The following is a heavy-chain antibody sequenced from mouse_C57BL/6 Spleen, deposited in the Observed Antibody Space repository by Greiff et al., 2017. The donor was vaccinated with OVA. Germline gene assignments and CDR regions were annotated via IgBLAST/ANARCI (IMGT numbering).Heavy chain of an antibody. CDR1: GYTFTSYW. J-gene: IGHJ3*01. D-gene: IGHD3-2*02. V-gene: IGHV1-52*01. Sequence: QVHVKQPGAELVRPGSSVKLSCKASGYTFTSYWMHWVKQRPIQGLEWIGNIDPSDSETHYNQKFKDKATLTVDKSSSTAYMQLSSLTSEDSAVYYCARGDSSGGPWFAYWGQGTLVTVSA. CDR3: ARGDSSGGPWFAY. CDR2: IDPSDSET.